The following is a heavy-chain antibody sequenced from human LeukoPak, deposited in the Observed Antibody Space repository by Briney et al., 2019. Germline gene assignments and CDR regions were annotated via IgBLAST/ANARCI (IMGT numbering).Heavy chain of an antibody. CDR1: GGSFSGYY. V-gene: IGHV4-34*01. CDR3: ARETRTYDSGSYYIDY. J-gene: IGHJ4*02. Sequence: SETLSLTCAVYGGSFSGYYWSWIRQPPGKGLEWIGEINHSRSTNYSPSLKSRVTISVDTSKNQFSLKLSSVTAADTAVYYCARETRTYDSGSYYIDYWGREPWSPSPQ. CDR2: INHSRST. D-gene: IGHD3-10*01.